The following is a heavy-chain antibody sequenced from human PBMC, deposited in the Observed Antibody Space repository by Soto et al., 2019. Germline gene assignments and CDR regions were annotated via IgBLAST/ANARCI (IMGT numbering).Heavy chain of an antibody. Sequence: QVQLQESGPGLVKPSQTLSLTCTVSGGSISSGGYYWSWIRQHPGKGLEWIGYIYYSGSTYYNPSLKTRVTISVATSKNQFSLKLSSVTAADTAVYYCARARDGSGSYYSDYWGQGALVTVSS. CDR3: ARARDGSGSYYSDY. J-gene: IGHJ4*02. D-gene: IGHD3-10*01. CDR2: IYYSGST. V-gene: IGHV4-31*03. CDR1: GGSISSGGYY.